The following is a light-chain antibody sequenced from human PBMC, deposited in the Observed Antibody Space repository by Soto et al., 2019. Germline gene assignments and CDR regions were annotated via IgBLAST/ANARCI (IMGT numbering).Light chain of an antibody. V-gene: IGLV2-8*01. CDR3: SSYAGSNNYV. CDR1: SSYVGGYNY. J-gene: IGLJ1*01. Sequence: ALTQPPSASGSPGQSVTISCTGTSSYVGGYNYVSWYQQHPGKAPKLMIYEVSKRPSGVPDRFSGSKSGNTASLTVSGLQAEDEAAYYCSSYAGSNNYVFGTGTKVTVL. CDR2: EVS.